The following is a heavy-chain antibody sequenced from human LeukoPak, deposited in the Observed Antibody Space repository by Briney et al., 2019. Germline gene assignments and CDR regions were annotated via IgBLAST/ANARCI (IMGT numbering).Heavy chain of an antibody. J-gene: IGHJ4*02. V-gene: IGHV1-2*02. CDR3: ARDLYGGTSATFDY. CDR2: INPNSGGT. D-gene: IGHD4-23*01. CDR1: GYTFTGYY. Sequence: ASVKISCKASGYTFTGYYMHWVRQAPGQGLEWMGWINPNSGGTYYAQKFQGRVTMTSDTSISTAYMELSRLRSDNTAVYYCARDLYGGTSATFDYWGQGTLVTVSS.